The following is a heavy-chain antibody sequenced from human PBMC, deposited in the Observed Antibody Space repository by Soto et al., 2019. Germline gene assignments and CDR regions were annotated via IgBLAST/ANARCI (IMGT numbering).Heavy chain of an antibody. CDR3: ARGDRRIVAAEFPHYYYGMDV. CDR2: IIPILGTA. Sequence: GASVKVSCKASGGTFSSYAISWVRQAPGQGLEWMGGIIPILGTANYAQKFQGRVTITADESTSTAYMELSSLRSEDTAVYYCARGDRRIVAAEFPHYYYGMDVWGQGTTVTVSS. D-gene: IGHD5-12*01. J-gene: IGHJ6*02. CDR1: GGTFSSYA. V-gene: IGHV1-69*13.